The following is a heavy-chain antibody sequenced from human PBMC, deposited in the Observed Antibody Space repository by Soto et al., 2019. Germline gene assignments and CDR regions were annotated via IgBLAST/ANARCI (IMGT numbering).Heavy chain of an antibody. J-gene: IGHJ4*02. V-gene: IGHV1-18*04. Sequence: QVQLVQSGAEVKKPGASVKVSCKASGYTFTSYGLSWVRQAPGQGLEWMGWISTYSGKPNYAQKFQGRVTMTTDTSTSRAYMELRSLRSDDTAVYYCARRGQQLALDFWGKGTLVIVSS. D-gene: IGHD6-13*01. CDR3: ARRGQQLALDF. CDR1: GYTFTSYG. CDR2: ISTYSGKP.